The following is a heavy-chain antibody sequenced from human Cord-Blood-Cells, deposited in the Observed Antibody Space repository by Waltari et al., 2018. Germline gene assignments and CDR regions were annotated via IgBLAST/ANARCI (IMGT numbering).Heavy chain of an antibody. CDR3: ARTPVYSSGWYYFDY. CDR2: IFSNDEK. CDR1: GFSLSNASMG. V-gene: IGHV2-26*01. D-gene: IGHD6-19*01. Sequence: QVTLKESGPVLVKPTETLTLTCTVSGFSLSNASMGMSWIRQPPGKALEWLTHIFSNDEKSYSTALKSRLTISKDTSKSQVVLTMTNMDPVDTATYYCARTPVYSSGWYYFDYWGQGTLVTVSS. J-gene: IGHJ4*02.